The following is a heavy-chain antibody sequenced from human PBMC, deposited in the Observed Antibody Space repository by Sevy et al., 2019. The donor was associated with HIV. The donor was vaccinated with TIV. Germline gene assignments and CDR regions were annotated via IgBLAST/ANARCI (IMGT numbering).Heavy chain of an antibody. CDR3: ARDSTPTGSSSWYDAFDI. Sequence: GGCLRLSCAASGFTFSSYWMIWVRQAPGKGLEWVANIKQDGSEKYYVDSVKGRFTISRDNAKNSLFLQMNSLRAEDTAMYYCARDSTPTGSSSWYDAFDIWGQGTMVTVS. CDR1: GFTFSSYW. J-gene: IGHJ3*02. V-gene: IGHV3-7*01. CDR2: IKQDGSEK. D-gene: IGHD6-13*01.